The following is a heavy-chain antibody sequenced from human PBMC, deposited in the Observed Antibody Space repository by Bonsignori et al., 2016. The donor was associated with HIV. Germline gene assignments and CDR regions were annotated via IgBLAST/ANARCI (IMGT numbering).Heavy chain of an antibody. V-gene: IGHV4-4*07. CDR2: IYPSGST. J-gene: IGHJ3*02. CDR3: ARGGSGAFHI. Sequence: WIRQPPGKGLEWIGRIYPSGSTNYNPSLKSRVTMSVDTSKNQFSLELNSVTAADTAVYYCARGGSGAFHIWGQGTMVTVSS. D-gene: IGHD3-10*01.